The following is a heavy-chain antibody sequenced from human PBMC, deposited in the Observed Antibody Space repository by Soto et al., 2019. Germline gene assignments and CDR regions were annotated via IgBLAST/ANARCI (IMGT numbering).Heavy chain of an antibody. CDR1: GYTFTSYV. Sequence: ASVKVSCKASGYTFTSYVMHWVRQAPGQRLEWMGWINAGNGNTKYSQKFQGRVTITRDTSASTAYMELSSLRSEDTAVYYCARRKYYDFWSGYYTDYDAFDIWGQGTMVTVSS. J-gene: IGHJ3*02. CDR3: ARRKYYDFWSGYYTDYDAFDI. V-gene: IGHV1-3*01. D-gene: IGHD3-3*01. CDR2: INAGNGNT.